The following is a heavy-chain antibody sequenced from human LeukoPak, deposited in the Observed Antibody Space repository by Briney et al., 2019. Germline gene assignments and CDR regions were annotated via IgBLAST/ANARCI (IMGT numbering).Heavy chain of an antibody. CDR3: ANRGVGYYYMDV. V-gene: IGHV3-23*01. Sequence: GGSLRLSCAASGFPFSTYAMTWVRQAPGKGLKWVSSISVSGGSTYYSDPAKGRFTISRDNSKNTLYLQMNSLRVEDTAAYYCANRGVGYYYMDVWGKGTTVTVSS. CDR1: GFPFSTYA. J-gene: IGHJ6*03. D-gene: IGHD2-15*01. CDR2: ISVSGGST.